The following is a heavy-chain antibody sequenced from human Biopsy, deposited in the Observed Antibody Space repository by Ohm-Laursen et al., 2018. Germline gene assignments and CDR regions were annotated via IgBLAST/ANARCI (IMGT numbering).Heavy chain of an antibody. D-gene: IGHD2-2*01. J-gene: IGHJ4*02. CDR3: ARRSTTYCSSTSCSIDY. CDR1: GFTFSNYW. Sequence: SLRLSCAAPGFTFSNYWMHWVRQAPGKGPVWVSRINSDGSSTSYADSVKGRFTISRDNAKNTLYLQMDSLRVEDTAVYYCARRSTTYCSSTSCSIDYWGQGTLVTVSS. V-gene: IGHV3-74*01. CDR2: INSDGSST.